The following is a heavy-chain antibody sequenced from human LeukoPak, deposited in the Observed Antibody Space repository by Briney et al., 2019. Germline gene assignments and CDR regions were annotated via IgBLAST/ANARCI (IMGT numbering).Heavy chain of an antibody. J-gene: IGHJ4*02. Sequence: ASVKVSCKASGYTFARYAIDWLRQAPGQGLEWMGWINMYTANPAYAQGFTERFVFSLDTSVTTAYLQISNLKTEDTAVYYCARHDNDDDFDYWGQGTLVTVSS. CDR3: ARHDNDDDFDY. D-gene: IGHD3-16*01. CDR2: INMYTANP. V-gene: IGHV7-4-1*02. CDR1: GYTFARYA.